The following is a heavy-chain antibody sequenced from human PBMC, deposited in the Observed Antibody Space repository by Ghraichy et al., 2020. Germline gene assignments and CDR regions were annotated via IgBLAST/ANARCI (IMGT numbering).Heavy chain of an antibody. CDR2: IKQDGSEK. Sequence: GGPRLSCAASGFTFSSYAMSWVRQAPGKGLEWVANIKQDGSEKYYVDSVKGRFTISRDNAKNSLYLQMNSLRAEDTAVYYCAREEVVVPAAIHNSKQNYYYYGMDVWGQGTTVTVSS. J-gene: IGHJ6*02. CDR3: AREEVVVPAAIHNSKQNYYYYGMDV. D-gene: IGHD2-2*01. CDR1: GFTFSSYA. V-gene: IGHV3-7*01.